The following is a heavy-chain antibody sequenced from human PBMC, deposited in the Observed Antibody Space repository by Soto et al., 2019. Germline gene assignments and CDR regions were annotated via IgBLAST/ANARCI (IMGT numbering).Heavy chain of an antibody. CDR1: GFTFSDYG. V-gene: IGHV3-30*18. J-gene: IGHJ4*02. D-gene: IGHD3-16*01. CDR2: ISYDGSIT. CDR3: AKALFRAPAVTAIHDY. Sequence: QVQLVESGGGVVQPGRSLRLSCAASGFTFSDYGMHWVRQAPGKGLEWVAVISYDGSITHYADSLKGRFTISRDNSKNALFLQIFSRSAEDTAVCYCAKALFRAPAVTAIHDYWGQGTLVTVSS.